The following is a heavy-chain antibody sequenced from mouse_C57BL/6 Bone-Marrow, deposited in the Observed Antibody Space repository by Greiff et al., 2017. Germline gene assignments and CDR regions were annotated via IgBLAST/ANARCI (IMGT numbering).Heavy chain of an antibody. CDR2: FYPGSGSI. CDR3: AKHAPLAGFDY. D-gene: IGHD2-10*02. V-gene: IGHV1-62-2*01. CDR1: GYTFTEYS. Sequence: QVQLQQSGAELVKPGASVKLSCKASGYTFTEYSIHWVKQRPGQGLEWIGWFYPGSGSIKYNEKVKDKATLTADKASSTVYMELSRLTSEDSAVYFCAKHAPLAGFDYWGQGTTLTVSS. J-gene: IGHJ2*01.